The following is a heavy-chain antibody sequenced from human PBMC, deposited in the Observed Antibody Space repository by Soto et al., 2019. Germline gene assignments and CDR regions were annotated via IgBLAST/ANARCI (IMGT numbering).Heavy chain of an antibody. CDR3: ANAQVYSRKYYFDY. V-gene: IGHV3-30*18. CDR2: ISYDGSNK. CDR1: GFTFSSYG. J-gene: IGHJ4*02. D-gene: IGHD6-13*01. Sequence: GGSLRLSCAASGFTFSSYGMHWFRQAPGKGLEWVAVISYDGSNKYYADSVKGRFTISRDNSKNTLYLQMNSLRAEDTAVYYCANAQVYSRKYYFDYWGQGTLVTVSS.